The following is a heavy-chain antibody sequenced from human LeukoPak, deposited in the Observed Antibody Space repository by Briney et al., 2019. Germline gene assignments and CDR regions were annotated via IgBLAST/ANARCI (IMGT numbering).Heavy chain of an antibody. D-gene: IGHD5-24*01. J-gene: IGHJ4*02. CDR1: GFIFSNYA. V-gene: IGHV3-30*03. Sequence: GGSLRLSCAASGFIFSNYAMHWVRQAPGKGLEWVAVISYDGSNKIYADSIKGRFTISRDNSKNTLYLQMNSLRAEDTAVYYCARGKMATSYYFDYWGQGTLVTVSS. CDR3: ARGKMATSYYFDY. CDR2: ISYDGSNK.